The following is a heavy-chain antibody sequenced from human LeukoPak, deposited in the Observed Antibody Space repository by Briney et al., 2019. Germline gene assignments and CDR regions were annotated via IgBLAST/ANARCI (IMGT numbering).Heavy chain of an antibody. CDR2: IYYSGST. Sequence: PSETLSLTCTVSGGSISIYYWSWIRQPPGKGLDWIGYIYYSGSTNYNPSLKSRVTISVDTSKNQFSLKLSSVTAADTAVYYCAREAPHHYYYSSGYYPNWFDPWGQGTLVTVSS. J-gene: IGHJ5*02. D-gene: IGHD3-22*01. V-gene: IGHV4-59*01. CDR3: AREAPHHYYYSSGYYPNWFDP. CDR1: GGSISIYY.